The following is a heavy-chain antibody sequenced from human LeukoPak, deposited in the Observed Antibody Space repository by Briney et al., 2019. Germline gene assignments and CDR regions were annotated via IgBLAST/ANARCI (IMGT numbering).Heavy chain of an antibody. Sequence: ASVKVSCKASGYTFTSYDINWVRQATGQGLEWMGWMNPNSGNTGYAQKFQGRVTMTRNTSISTAYMELSSLRSEDTAVYYCARSVVSTPYYYYYGMDVWGQGTTVTVSS. CDR3: ARSVVSTPYYYYYGMDV. D-gene: IGHD5/OR15-5a*01. V-gene: IGHV1-8*01. CDR2: MNPNSGNT. CDR1: GYTFTSYD. J-gene: IGHJ6*02.